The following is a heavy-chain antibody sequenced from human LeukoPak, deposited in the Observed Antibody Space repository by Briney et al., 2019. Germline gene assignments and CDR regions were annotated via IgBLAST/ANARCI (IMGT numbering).Heavy chain of an antibody. CDR2: IDPSSTYI. V-gene: IGHV3-21*01. Sequence: GGSLRLSCAASGFTFRSYSMNWVRQAPGRGLEWVSAIDPSSTYIYYADSVKGRFTISRDNAENSLYLQMNSLRVEDTAVYYCARAPTVLVGYCSSSSCQADYWGQGTLVTVSS. CDR3: ARAPTVLVGYCSSSSCQADY. D-gene: IGHD2-2*01. CDR1: GFTFRSYS. J-gene: IGHJ4*02.